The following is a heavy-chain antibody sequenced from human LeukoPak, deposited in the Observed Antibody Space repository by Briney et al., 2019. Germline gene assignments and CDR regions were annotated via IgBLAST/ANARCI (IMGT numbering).Heavy chain of an antibody. CDR1: GFSFSNYG. Sequence: GGSLRLSCAASGFSFSNYGMHWVRQAPGKGLEWVAFVRYDETTKFYADPVKGRFTISRDNSKNTLYLQMNSLRAEDTAVYYCARSVDTAMVNNWFDPWGQGTLVTVSS. J-gene: IGHJ5*02. CDR2: VRYDETTK. D-gene: IGHD5-18*01. V-gene: IGHV3-30*02. CDR3: ARSVDTAMVNNWFDP.